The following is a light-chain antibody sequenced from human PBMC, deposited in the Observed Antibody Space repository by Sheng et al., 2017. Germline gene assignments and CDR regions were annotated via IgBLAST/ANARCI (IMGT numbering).Light chain of an antibody. CDR3: QQYKSGWT. Sequence: DIQMTQSPSSLSASVGDRVTITCRASQNIANSLAWFQQKPGKAPKSLIYAASSLQIRVPSRFSGSGSGTDFTLTISSLQPDDFGTYYCQQYKSGWTFGQGTKVEIK. CDR2: AAS. V-gene: IGKV1-16*01. CDR1: QNIANS. J-gene: IGKJ1*01.